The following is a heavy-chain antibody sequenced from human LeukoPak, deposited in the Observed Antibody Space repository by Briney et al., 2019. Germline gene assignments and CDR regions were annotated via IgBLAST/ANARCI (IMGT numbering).Heavy chain of an antibody. Sequence: PGGSLRLSCAASGFTFSSYWMSWVRQAPGKGLEWVANIKQDGSEKYYVDPVKGRFTISRDNAKNSLYLQMNSLRAEDTAVYYCALYYYDSSGYYSPFDYWGQGTLVTVSS. J-gene: IGHJ4*02. CDR2: IKQDGSEK. D-gene: IGHD3-22*01. V-gene: IGHV3-7*01. CDR1: GFTFSSYW. CDR3: ALYYYDSSGYYSPFDY.